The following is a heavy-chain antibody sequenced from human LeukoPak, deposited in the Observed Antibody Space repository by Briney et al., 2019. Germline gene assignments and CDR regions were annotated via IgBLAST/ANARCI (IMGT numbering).Heavy chain of an antibody. J-gene: IGHJ4*02. CDR3: ARGIPGWIDY. D-gene: IGHD6-19*01. CDR1: GYIFTCYY. Sequence: ASVKVSCKASGYIFTCYYMHWVRQAPGQGLEWMGIINPSGGSTSYAQRFQGRVTMTRDTSTSTVYMELSSLRSEDTAVYYCARGIPGWIDYWGQGTLVTVSS. V-gene: IGHV1-46*01. CDR2: INPSGGST.